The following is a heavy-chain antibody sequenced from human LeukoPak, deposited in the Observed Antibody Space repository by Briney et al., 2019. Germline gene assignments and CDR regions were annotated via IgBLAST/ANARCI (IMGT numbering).Heavy chain of an antibody. CDR1: GITFSKNA. Sequence: SVKVSCKASGITFSKNAISWVRQAPGQGLEWMGRFIPMVGVAAYAQKFQGRITITEDRPTNTAFMELSSLRSEDTAVYYCARVQAVGVPVAIDAYYSYGMDAWGQGTAVTVS. J-gene: IGHJ6*02. D-gene: IGHD2-2*02. V-gene: IGHV1-69*04. CDR3: ARVQAVGVPVAIDAYYSYGMDA. CDR2: FIPMVGVA.